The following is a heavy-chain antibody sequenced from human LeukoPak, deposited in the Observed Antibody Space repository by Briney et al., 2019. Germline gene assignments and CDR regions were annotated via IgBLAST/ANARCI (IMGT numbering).Heavy chain of an antibody. CDR2: IIPILGIA. D-gene: IGHD5-24*01. V-gene: IGHV1-69*04. CDR1: GGTFSSYA. CDR3: ARGDVEMATIDAFDI. Sequence: GASVKVSCKASGGTFSSYAISWVRQAPGQGLEWMGRIIPILGIANYAQKFQGGVTITADKSTSTAYMELSSLRSEDTAVYYCARGDVEMATIDAFDIWGQGTMVTVSS. J-gene: IGHJ3*02.